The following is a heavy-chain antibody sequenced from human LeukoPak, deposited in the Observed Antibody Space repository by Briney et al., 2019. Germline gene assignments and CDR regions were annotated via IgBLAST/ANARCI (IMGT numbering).Heavy chain of an antibody. D-gene: IGHD1-26*01. Sequence: KPSETLSLTCTVSGGSISSYYWSWIRQPPGKGREWIGYIYYSGSTNYNPSLKSRVTISVDTSKNQFSLKLSSVTAADTAVYYCASGPLLGATGPGKDYWGQGTLVTVSS. J-gene: IGHJ4*02. CDR3: ASGPLLGATGPGKDY. CDR1: GGSISSYY. V-gene: IGHV4-59*08. CDR2: IYYSGST.